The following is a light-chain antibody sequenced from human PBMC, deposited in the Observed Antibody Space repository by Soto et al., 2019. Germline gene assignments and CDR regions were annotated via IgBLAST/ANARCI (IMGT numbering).Light chain of an antibody. V-gene: IGKV3-11*01. CDR3: QQRSNWPGT. J-gene: IGKJ1*01. CDR2: DAP. Sequence: EIVLTQSPATLSLSPGERATLSCRASQSVSSYLAWYQQKPGQAPRLLIYDAPNRATGIPARFSGSGSGKAFTLTSSSLEPEDVAVYYCQQRSNWPGTFGQGTKVEIK. CDR1: QSVSSY.